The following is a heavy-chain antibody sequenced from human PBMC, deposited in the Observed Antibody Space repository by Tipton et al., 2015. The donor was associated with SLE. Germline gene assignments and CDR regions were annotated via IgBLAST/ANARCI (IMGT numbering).Heavy chain of an antibody. CDR1: GVSISSYY. CDR3: ARVWLNNAFDI. D-gene: IGHD2/OR15-2a*01. V-gene: IGHV4-4*07. Sequence: TLSLTCNVSGVSISSYYWRWIRQPAGKGLEWLGRIYTSGATDDNPSLKRRVPMSVDMSKNQIFLKMTSVTAADSAVYFCARVWLNNAFDIWGQGTRVTVSS. CDR2: IYTSGAT. J-gene: IGHJ3*02.